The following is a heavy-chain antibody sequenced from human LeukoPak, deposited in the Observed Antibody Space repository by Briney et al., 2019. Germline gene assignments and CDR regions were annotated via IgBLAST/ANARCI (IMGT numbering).Heavy chain of an antibody. CDR1: GFILEFYA. J-gene: IGHJ2*01. CDR3: AKDFGVSDYDWYFDL. V-gene: IGHV3-23*01. CDR2: ITSSGNTT. D-gene: IGHD1-26*01. Sequence: GGSLRLSCAASGFILEFYAMSWFRQAPGKGLEWVAGITSSGNTTYYADPVKGRFTISRDNSNNILFLQMNSLRAEDTALYYCAKDFGVSDYDWYFDLWGRGTVVTVSS.